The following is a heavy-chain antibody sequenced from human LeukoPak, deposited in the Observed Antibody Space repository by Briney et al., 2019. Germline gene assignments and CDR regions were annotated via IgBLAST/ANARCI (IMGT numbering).Heavy chain of an antibody. Sequence: PSETLSLTCTVSGGSVSSGSYYWSWIRQPPGKGLEWIGYIYYSGSTNYNPSLKSRVTISVDTSKNQFSLKLSSVTAADTAVYYCARVGPFIYYGSGTLDAFDIWGQGTMVTVSS. J-gene: IGHJ3*02. CDR2: IYYSGST. V-gene: IGHV4-61*01. D-gene: IGHD3-10*01. CDR1: GGSVSSGSYY. CDR3: ARVGPFIYYGSGTLDAFDI.